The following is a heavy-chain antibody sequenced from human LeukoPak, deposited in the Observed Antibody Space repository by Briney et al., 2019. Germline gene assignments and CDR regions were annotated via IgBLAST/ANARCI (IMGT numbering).Heavy chain of an antibody. D-gene: IGHD2-8*02. CDR3: ARDMETGGRAFDS. CDR1: GFRFSNYW. J-gene: IGHJ4*02. V-gene: IGHV3-74*01. CDR2: IRTDGGST. Sequence: GGSLRLSCAASGFRFSNYWIHWVRQAPAKGLVWFSRIRTDGGSTAYADFVKGRFTISRDNATNTVYLQMNSLRADDTAVYYCARDMETGGRAFDSWGQGTLVTVSS.